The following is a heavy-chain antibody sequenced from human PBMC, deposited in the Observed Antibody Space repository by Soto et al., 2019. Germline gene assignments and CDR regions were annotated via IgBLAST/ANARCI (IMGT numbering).Heavy chain of an antibody. CDR3: ARAVAVPADYDY. CDR2: ISSYNGDT. V-gene: IGHV1-18*01. J-gene: IGHJ4*02. Sequence: ASVKVSCKASGYTFTRSGISWVRQAPGQGPEWMGWISSYNGDTNYAQTFQGRVTITRDTSASAAYMELSSLSSEDTAVYYCARAVAVPADYDYWGQGTLVTVSS. D-gene: IGHD6-19*01. CDR1: GYTFTRSG.